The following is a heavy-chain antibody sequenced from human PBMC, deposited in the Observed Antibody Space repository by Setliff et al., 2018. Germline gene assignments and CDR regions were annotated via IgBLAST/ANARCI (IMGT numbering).Heavy chain of an antibody. CDR3: ARVSQYSSGWYYYYYYGMDV. CDR2: VRHRGST. J-gene: IGHJ6*02. CDR1: GYSISSGYY. D-gene: IGHD6-19*01. Sequence: SETLSLTCAVSGYSISSGYYWGWIRQPPGKGLEWLGSVRHRGSTYYNPSLKSRVTISVDTSKNQFSLKLSSVTAADTAVYYCARVSQYSSGWYYYYYYGMDVWGQGTTVTVSS. V-gene: IGHV4-38-2*01.